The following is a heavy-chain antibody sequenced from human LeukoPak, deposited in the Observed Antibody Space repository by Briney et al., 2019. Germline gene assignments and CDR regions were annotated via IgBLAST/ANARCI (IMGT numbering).Heavy chain of an antibody. CDR1: GGSISSGSYY. Sequence: SETLSLTCTVSGGSISSGSYYWSWIRQPAGKGLEWIGRIYTSGSTNYNPSLKSRVTISVDTSKNQFSLKLSSVTAADTAVYYCARASNYCGGDCDFDYRGQGTLVTVSS. J-gene: IGHJ4*02. V-gene: IGHV4-61*02. CDR3: ARASNYCGGDCDFDY. D-gene: IGHD2-21*02. CDR2: IYTSGST.